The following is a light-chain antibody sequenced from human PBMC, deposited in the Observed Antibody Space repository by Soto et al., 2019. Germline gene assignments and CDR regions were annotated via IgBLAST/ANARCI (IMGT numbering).Light chain of an antibody. CDR3: QQYNNWPPIT. Sequence: EVVLTQSPDTLSLPPGERATLSCRASQSISSYLAWYQQKPGQAPRLLIYDASSRATGIPARFSGSGSGTEFTLTISSLQSEDFAVYYCQQYNNWPPITFGQGTRLEIK. J-gene: IGKJ5*01. CDR1: QSISSY. V-gene: IGKV3D-15*01. CDR2: DAS.